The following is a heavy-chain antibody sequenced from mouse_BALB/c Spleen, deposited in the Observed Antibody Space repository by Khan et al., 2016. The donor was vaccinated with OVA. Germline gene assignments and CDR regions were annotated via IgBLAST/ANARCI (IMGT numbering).Heavy chain of an antibody. CDR2: IWGDGST. CDR3: AKDTSGFWFAY. V-gene: IGHV2-3*01. D-gene: IGHD3-2*01. CDR1: GFSLTTYG. J-gene: IGHJ3*01. Sequence: QVQLKQSGPGLVAPSQSLSITCTVSGFSLTTYGISWVRQPPGKGLEWLGVIWGDGSTNYHSALRSRLSIRKDNYKSQVILKLNSLQTDDTATYYCAKDTSGFWFAYWGQGTLVTVSA.